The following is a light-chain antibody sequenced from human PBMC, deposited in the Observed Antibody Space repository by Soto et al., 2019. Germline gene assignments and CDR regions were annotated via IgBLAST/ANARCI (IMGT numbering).Light chain of an antibody. CDR2: LNSDGSH. V-gene: IGLV4-69*01. CDR1: SGHSNYA. Sequence: QLVLTQSPSASASLGAWVKHICTLSSGHSNYAIAWHQQQSEKGPRYLMKLNSDGSHSKGDGIPDRFSGSSSGAERYLTISSLQSEDEADYYCQTWGSGIVVFGGGTKLTVL. CDR3: QTWGSGIVV. J-gene: IGLJ2*01.